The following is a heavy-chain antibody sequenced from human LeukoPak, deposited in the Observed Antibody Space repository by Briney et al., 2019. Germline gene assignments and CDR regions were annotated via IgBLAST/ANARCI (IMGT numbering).Heavy chain of an antibody. CDR3: AREGGFYRPLDY. D-gene: IGHD6-25*01. Sequence: PSETLSLTCGVSGGSVSSTNWWTWIRQPPGKGLEWIGEVHLDGRTNFNPSLKSRLTMSVDLSENHVSLKLTSVTAADTAVYYRAREGGFYRPLDYSGQGTLVTVSS. CDR1: GGSVSSTNW. J-gene: IGHJ4*02. V-gene: IGHV4-4*02. CDR2: VHLDGRT.